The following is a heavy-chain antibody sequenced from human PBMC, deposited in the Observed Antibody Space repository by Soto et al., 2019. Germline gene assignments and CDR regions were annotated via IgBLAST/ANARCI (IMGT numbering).Heavy chain of an antibody. CDR3: ARAQGSGFLVS. Sequence: QVQLQESGPGLVKPSQTLSLTCTVSGGSISSGDYYWSWIRQPPGKGLEGIGYIYCSGSTYYNPSLKSPVTISVDASKNQFYPKLSSVTAADTAVYYCARAQGSGFLVSWCQGTLVTVSS. V-gene: IGHV4-30-4*01. CDR2: IYCSGST. D-gene: IGHD3-10*01. CDR1: GGSISSGDYY. J-gene: IGHJ4*02.